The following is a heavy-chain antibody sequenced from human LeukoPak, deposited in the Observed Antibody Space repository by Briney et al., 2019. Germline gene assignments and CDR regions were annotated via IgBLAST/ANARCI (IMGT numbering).Heavy chain of an antibody. J-gene: IGHJ6*03. Sequence: ASVKVSCKASGYNYMNYGISWVRQAPGQGLEWMGWISAYSGHTSYAQKFQGRVIMTTDTSTSTAHMELRSLRYEDTAVYYCIGLGSWYVYMDVWGKGTTVTVSS. V-gene: IGHV1-18*01. CDR1: GYNYMNYG. D-gene: IGHD6-13*01. CDR2: ISAYSGHT. CDR3: IGLGSWYVYMDV.